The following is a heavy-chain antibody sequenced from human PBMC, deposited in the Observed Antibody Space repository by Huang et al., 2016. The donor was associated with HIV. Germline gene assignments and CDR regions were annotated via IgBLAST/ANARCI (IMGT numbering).Heavy chain of an antibody. CDR1: GGSISSYY. CDR2: IFYSGGT. V-gene: IGHV4-59*01. Sequence: QVQLQESGPGLVKPSETLSLTCTVSGGSISSYYWSWIRQPPGNGLEWFGYIFYSGGTNYYPSLKSRVTISVDTSKNQFSLKLSSVTDADTAVYYWARTFSKQLVGDWGQGTLVTVSS. D-gene: IGHD6-6*01. J-gene: IGHJ4*02. CDR3: ARTFSKQLVGD.